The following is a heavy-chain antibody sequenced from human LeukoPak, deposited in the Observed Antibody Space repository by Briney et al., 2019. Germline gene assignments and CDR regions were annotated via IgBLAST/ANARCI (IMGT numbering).Heavy chain of an antibody. CDR3: ARAISSSSGY. V-gene: IGHV1-2*02. D-gene: IGHD6-6*01. CDR2: INPNSGGT. J-gene: IGHJ4*02. CDR1: GNTCTGYY. Sequence: GAAATLSNTAIGNTCTGYYINCVRQPPEQKLKWMGWINPNSGGTNYAQKFQGRVTMTRDTSISTAYMELSRLRSDDTAVYYCARAISSSSGYWGQGTLVTVSS.